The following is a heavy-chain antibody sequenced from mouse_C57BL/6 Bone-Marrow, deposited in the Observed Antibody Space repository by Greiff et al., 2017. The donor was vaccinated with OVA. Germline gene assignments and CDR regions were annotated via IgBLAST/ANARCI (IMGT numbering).Heavy chain of an antibody. D-gene: IGHD3-3*01. CDR2: ISSGGSYT. Sequence: EVKVVESGGDLVKPGGSLKLSCAASGFTFSSYGMSWVRQTPDKRLEWVATISSGGSYTYYTDSVKGRFTISRDNAKNTLYLQMSSLKSEDTAMYYCARRGWAFDYWGQGTTLTVSS. V-gene: IGHV5-6*02. J-gene: IGHJ2*01. CDR1: GFTFSSYG. CDR3: ARRGWAFDY.